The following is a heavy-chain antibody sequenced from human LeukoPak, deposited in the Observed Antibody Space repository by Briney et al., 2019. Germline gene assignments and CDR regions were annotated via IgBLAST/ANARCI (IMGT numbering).Heavy chain of an antibody. V-gene: IGHV3-21*01. D-gene: IGHD2-2*02. Sequence: GGSLRLSCAASGFTFSTYSMNWVRQVPGKGLEWVSSISTSSNYIYYTDSVKGRFTISRDSAKNSLYLQMNSLRAEDTAVYYCARGGYCSSTSCYSRYYYYYYMDVWGKGTTVTVSS. CDR2: ISTSSNYI. CDR3: ARGGYCSSTSCYSRYYYYYYMDV. CDR1: GFTFSTYS. J-gene: IGHJ6*03.